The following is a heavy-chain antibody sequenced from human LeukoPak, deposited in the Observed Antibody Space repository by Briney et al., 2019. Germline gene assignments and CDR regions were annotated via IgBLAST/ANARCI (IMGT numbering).Heavy chain of an antibody. D-gene: IGHD1-26*01. CDR3: AREVGTPQAFDI. CDR1: GFTFGKYW. CDR2: IKLDGSEK. V-gene: IGHV3-7*01. Sequence: GGSLRLSCVASGFTFGKYWMSWVRQAPGKGLEWVANIKLDGSEKNYVDSVRGRFTISRDNAKNSLYLQMNSLKAEDTAIYYCAREVGTPQAFDIWGQGTMVTVSS. J-gene: IGHJ3*02.